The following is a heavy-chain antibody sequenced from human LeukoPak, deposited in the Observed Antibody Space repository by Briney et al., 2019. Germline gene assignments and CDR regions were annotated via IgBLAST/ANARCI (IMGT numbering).Heavy chain of an antibody. J-gene: IGHJ4*02. V-gene: IGHV3-33*06. CDR2: IWYDGSNK. D-gene: IGHD2-2*01. Sequence: GGSLRLSCAASGFTFSSYGMHWVRQAPGKGLEWVAVIWYDGSNKYYADSVKGRFTISRDNSKNTLYLQMNSLRAEDTAVYYCAKDRGSSSFSLDYWGQGTLVTVSS. CDR1: GFTFSSYG. CDR3: AKDRGSSSFSLDY.